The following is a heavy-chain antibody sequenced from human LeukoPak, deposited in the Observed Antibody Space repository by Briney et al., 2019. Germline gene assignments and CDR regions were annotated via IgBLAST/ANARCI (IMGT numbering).Heavy chain of an antibody. CDR1: GFTFSSYA. CDR3: ANTRSSARKNRGDY. V-gene: IGHV3-23*01. CDR2: ISGSGGST. Sequence: GGSLRLSCAASGFTFSSYAMSWVRQAPGKGLEWVSAISGSGGSTYYADSVKGRFTISRDNSKNTLYLQMNSLRAEDTAVYYCANTRSSARKNRGDYWGQGTLVTVSS. D-gene: IGHD6-19*01. J-gene: IGHJ4*02.